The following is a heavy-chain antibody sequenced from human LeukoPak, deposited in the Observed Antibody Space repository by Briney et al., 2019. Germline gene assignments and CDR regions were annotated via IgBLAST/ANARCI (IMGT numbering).Heavy chain of an antibody. CDR1: GFTFSSYA. CDR2: ISYDGSNK. V-gene: IGHV3-30-3*01. CDR3: ARWPIAVAGRAGPLYWYFDL. J-gene: IGHJ2*01. Sequence: GGSLRLSCAASGFTFSSYAMHWVRQAPGKGLEWVAVISYDGSNKYYADSVKGRFTISRDNSKNTLYLQMNSLRAEDTAVYYCARWPIAVAGRAGPLYWYFDLWGRGTLDTVSS. D-gene: IGHD6-19*01.